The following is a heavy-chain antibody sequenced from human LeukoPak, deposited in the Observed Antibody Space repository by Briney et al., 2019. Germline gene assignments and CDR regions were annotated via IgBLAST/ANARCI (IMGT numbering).Heavy chain of an antibody. Sequence: SVKVSCKASGGTFSSYAISWVRQAPGQGLEWMGGIIPIFGTANYAQKFQGRVTITADESTSTAYMELSSLRSEDTAVYYCARDPRFESGSYYYYYYYMDVWGKGTTVTVSS. J-gene: IGHJ6*03. CDR2: IIPIFGTA. V-gene: IGHV1-69*13. D-gene: IGHD1-26*01. CDR3: ARDPRFESGSYYYYYYYMDV. CDR1: GGTFSSYA.